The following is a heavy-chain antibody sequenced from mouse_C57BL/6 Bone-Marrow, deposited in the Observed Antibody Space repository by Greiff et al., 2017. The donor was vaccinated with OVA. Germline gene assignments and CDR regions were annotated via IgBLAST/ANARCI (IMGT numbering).Heavy chain of an antibody. V-gene: IGHV1-64*01. CDR1: GYTFTSYW. CDR3: ARFYDGYSGYWYFDV. Sequence: VNLVESGAELVKPGASVKLSCKASGYTFTSYWMHWVKQRPGQGLEWIGMIHPNSGSTNYNEKFKSKATLTVDKSSSTAYMQLSSLTSEDSAVYYCARFYDGYSGYWYFDVWGTGTTVTVSS. CDR2: IHPNSGST. J-gene: IGHJ1*03. D-gene: IGHD2-3*01.